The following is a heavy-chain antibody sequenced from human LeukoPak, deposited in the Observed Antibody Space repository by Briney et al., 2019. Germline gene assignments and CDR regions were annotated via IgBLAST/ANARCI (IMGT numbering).Heavy chain of an antibody. Sequence: GGSLRRSCAASGFTFSSYAMHWVRQAPGKGLEWVAVISYDGSNKYYADSVKGRFTISRDNSKNTLYLQMNSLRAEDTAVYYCARDIIAVAGTYYYYYYGMDVWGQGTTVTVSS. D-gene: IGHD6-19*01. CDR1: GFTFSSYA. J-gene: IGHJ6*02. CDR3: ARDIIAVAGTYYYYYYGMDV. CDR2: ISYDGSNK. V-gene: IGHV3-30*04.